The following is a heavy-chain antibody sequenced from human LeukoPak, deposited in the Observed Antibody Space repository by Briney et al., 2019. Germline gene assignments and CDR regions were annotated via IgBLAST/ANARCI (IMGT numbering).Heavy chain of an antibody. CDR1: GASISSSIYY. CDR2: IDYSGST. CDR3: ARLINNDNSGDADTFDM. V-gene: IGHV4-61*05. D-gene: IGHD3-22*01. Sequence: SETLSLTCTVSGASISSSIYYWGWIRQTPGKGLEWIGYIDYSGSTRYNPSLQSRVTISVDTSKNQFSLKLTSVTATDTAVYYCARLINNDNSGDADTFDMWGQGTVVTVFS. J-gene: IGHJ3*02.